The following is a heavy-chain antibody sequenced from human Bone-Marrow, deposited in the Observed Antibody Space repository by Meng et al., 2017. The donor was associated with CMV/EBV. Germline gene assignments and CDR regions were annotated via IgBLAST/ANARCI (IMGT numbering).Heavy chain of an antibody. V-gene: IGHV3-49*04. D-gene: IGHD2-2*01. J-gene: IGHJ6*02. CDR2: IRSKAYGGTT. Sequence: GGSLRLSCTASGFTFGDYAMSWVRQAPGKGLEWVGFIRSKAYGGTTEYAASVKGRFTISRDDSKSIAYLQMNSLKTEDTAVYYCTTESSYCSSTSCKYYYYGMDVWGQGTTVTVSS. CDR1: GFTFGDYA. CDR3: TTESSYCSSTSCKYYYYGMDV.